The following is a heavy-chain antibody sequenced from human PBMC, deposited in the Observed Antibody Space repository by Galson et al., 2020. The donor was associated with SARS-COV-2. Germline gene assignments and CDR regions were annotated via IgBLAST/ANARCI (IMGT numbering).Heavy chain of an antibody. Sequence: TGGSLRLSCAASGFTFSSYAMSWVCQAPGKGLEWVSGISGSGGSTYYADSVMGRFTISRDNSKNTLYLQMNSLTVEDTAVYYCAKGLLGYCSSTSCHDGVDVWGQGTTVTVSS. D-gene: IGHD2-2*01. CDR1: GFTFSSYA. V-gene: IGHV3-23*01. CDR3: AKGLLGYCSSTSCHDGVDV. CDR2: ISGSGGST. J-gene: IGHJ6*02.